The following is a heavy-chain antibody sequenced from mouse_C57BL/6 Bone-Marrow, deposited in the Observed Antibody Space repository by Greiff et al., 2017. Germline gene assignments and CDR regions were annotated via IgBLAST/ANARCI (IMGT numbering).Heavy chain of an antibody. CDR3: ARFWDYFDY. Sequence: VQLQQSGPELVKPGASVKISCKASGYSFTGYYMNWVKQSPEKSLEWIGEINPSTGGTTYNQKFKAKATLTADKSSSTAYMQLKSLTSADSAVYCCARFWDYFDYWGQGTTLTVSS. J-gene: IGHJ2*01. CDR1: GYSFTGYY. V-gene: IGHV1-42*01. D-gene: IGHD4-1*01. CDR2: INPSTGGT.